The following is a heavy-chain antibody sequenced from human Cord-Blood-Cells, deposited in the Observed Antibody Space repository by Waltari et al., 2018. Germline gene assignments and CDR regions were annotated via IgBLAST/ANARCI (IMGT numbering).Heavy chain of an antibody. CDR1: GGPIRSGSYY. CDR3: ARKGGIAAAGGWFDP. J-gene: IGHJ5*02. CDR2: IYTSGST. D-gene: IGHD6-13*01. Sequence: QVQLQESGPGLVKPSQTLSLTCTVSGGPIRSGSYYWRWHRTPAGKGLEWIGYIYTSGSTNYNPSLKSRVTISVDTSKNQFSLKLSSVTAADTAVYYCARKGGIAAAGGWFDPWGQGTLVTVSS. V-gene: IGHV4-61*09.